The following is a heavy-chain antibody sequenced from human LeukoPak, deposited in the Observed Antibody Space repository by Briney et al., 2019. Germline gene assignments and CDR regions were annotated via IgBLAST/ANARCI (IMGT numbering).Heavy chain of an antibody. Sequence: KPGGSLRLSCAASGFTFSDYYMSWIRQAPGKGLEWVSYISSSGSTIYYADPVKGRFTISRDNAKNSLYLQMNSLRAEDTAVYYCARDFSSSWASLDVWGKGTTVTVSS. J-gene: IGHJ6*04. CDR1: GFTFSDYY. V-gene: IGHV3-11*04. CDR2: ISSSGSTI. CDR3: ARDFSSSWASLDV. D-gene: IGHD6-13*01.